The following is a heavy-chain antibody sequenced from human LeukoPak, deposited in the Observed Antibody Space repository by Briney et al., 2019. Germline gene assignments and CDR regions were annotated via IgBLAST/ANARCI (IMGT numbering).Heavy chain of an antibody. CDR1: GGSISSYY. CDR2: IYYSGST. D-gene: IGHD5-24*01. J-gene: IGHJ4*02. CDR3: ARELDGYNFFDY. V-gene: IGHV4-59*01. Sequence: SETLSLTCTVSGGSISSYYWSWIRQPPGKGLEWIGYIYYSGSTNYNPSLKSRVTISVDTSKNQFSLKLSSVTAADTAVYYCARELDGYNFFDYWGRGTLVTVSS.